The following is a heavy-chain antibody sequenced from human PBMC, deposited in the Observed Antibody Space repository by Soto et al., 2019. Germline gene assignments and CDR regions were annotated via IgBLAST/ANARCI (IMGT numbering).Heavy chain of an antibody. V-gene: IGHV1-69*13. CDR1: GGTFSSYA. D-gene: IGHD6-6*01. Sequence: SVKVSCKASGGTFSSYAISWVRQAPGQGLEWMGGIIPIFGTANYAQKFQGRVTITADESTSTAYMELSSLRSEDTAVYYCARDGALYSSSSHLVPYYFDYWGQGTLVTVSS. CDR3: ARDGALYSSSSHLVPYYFDY. CDR2: IIPIFGTA. J-gene: IGHJ4*02.